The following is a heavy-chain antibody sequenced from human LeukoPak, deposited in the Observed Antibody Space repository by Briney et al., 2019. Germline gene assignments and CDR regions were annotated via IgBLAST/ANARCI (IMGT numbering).Heavy chain of an antibody. CDR2: IGWNSART. CDR1: ESTFDHA. Sequence: GGSLRLSCTASESTFDHAMHWVRQTPGKGLEWVSGIGWNSARTGYADSVKGRFTISRDNSKNTLYLQMNSLRAEDTAVYYRAKDGSLGIVVPAATRGIYYYYYMDVWGKGTTVTVSS. V-gene: IGHV3-9*01. J-gene: IGHJ6*03. D-gene: IGHD2-2*01. CDR3: AKDGSLGIVVPAATRGIYYYYYMDV.